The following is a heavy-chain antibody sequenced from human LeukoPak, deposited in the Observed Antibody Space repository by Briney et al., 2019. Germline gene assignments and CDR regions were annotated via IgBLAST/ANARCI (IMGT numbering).Heavy chain of an antibody. V-gene: IGHV1-69*04. CDR3: ARLDCSGGSCYSGDY. CDR1: GYTFTSYG. D-gene: IGHD2-15*01. Sequence: SVKVSCKASGYTFTSYGISWVRQAPGQGLEWMGRIIPILGIANYAQKFQGRVTITADKSTSTAYMELSSLRSEDTAVYYCARLDCSGGSCYSGDYWGQGTLVTVSS. J-gene: IGHJ4*02. CDR2: IIPILGIA.